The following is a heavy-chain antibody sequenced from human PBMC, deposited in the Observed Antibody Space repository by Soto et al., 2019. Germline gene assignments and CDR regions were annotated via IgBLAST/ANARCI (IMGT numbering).Heavy chain of an antibody. CDR1: GGTFSSYA. CDR2: IIPIFGTA. J-gene: IGHJ6*02. Sequence: QVQLVQSGAEVTKPGSSVKVSCKASGGTFSSYAISWVRQAPGQGIEWMGGIIPIFGTANYAKKFQGRVTITADESTSTAYMELSSLRSEDTAVDYCAREKDCSGGSCYSYGMDVWGQGTTVTVSS. D-gene: IGHD2-15*01. V-gene: IGHV1-69*12. CDR3: AREKDCSGGSCYSYGMDV.